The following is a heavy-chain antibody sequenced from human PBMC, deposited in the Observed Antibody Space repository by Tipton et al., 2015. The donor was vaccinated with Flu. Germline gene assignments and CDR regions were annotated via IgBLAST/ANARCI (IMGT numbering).Heavy chain of an antibody. CDR3: ARSTYYYGSGSSDY. Sequence: GLVKPSETLSLICAVPDYSISSGYYWGWIRQPPGKGLEWIGCISHSGRTYYNPSLKSRVTISVDTAKNQFSQRLSSVTAADTAVYYCARSTYYYGSGSSDYWGQGTLVAVSS. D-gene: IGHD3-10*01. J-gene: IGHJ4*02. CDR2: ISHSGRT. V-gene: IGHV4-38-2*01. CDR1: DYSISSGYY.